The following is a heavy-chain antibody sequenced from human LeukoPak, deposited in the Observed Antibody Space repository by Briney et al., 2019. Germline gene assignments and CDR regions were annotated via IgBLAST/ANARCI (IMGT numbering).Heavy chain of an antibody. V-gene: IGHV4-61*02. J-gene: IGHJ6*03. Sequence: PSQTLSLTCTVSGGSTSSGSYSRSWIRQPAGKVLEWIGRIYTSGSTNYNPSLKSRVTISVDTSKKQFSLKLSSVTAADTAVYYCARPLGYYYYMDVWGKGTTVTISS. CDR1: GGSTSSGSYS. CDR2: IYTSGST. CDR3: ARPLGYYYYMDV.